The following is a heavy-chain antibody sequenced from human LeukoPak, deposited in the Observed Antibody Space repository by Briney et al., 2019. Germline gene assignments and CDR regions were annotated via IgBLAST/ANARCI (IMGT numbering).Heavy chain of an antibody. J-gene: IGHJ4*02. Sequence: SETLSLTCTVSGGXINNYYWNWIRQAPGKGLEWIGFIYYSGISNYNPSLKSRVTISVDTSRNQFSLSLTSVTTADTAVYYCARESLGALDSWGQGTLLTVSS. CDR3: ARESLGALDS. V-gene: IGHV4-59*13. D-gene: IGHD3-16*01. CDR1: GGXINNYY. CDR2: IYYSGIS.